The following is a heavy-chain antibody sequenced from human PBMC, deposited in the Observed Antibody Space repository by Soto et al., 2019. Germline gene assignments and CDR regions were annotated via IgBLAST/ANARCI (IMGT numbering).Heavy chain of an antibody. Sequence: QVQLVESGGGLVKPGGSLRLSCAASGFTLSDYDRSWIRQAPGKGLEWVSCITGSGSTIYYADSVKGRFTISRDNAKNSLFLKMNSLRVEDTAVYYCARTHFYYHYMDVWGKGTTVTVSS. CDR2: ITGSGSTI. V-gene: IGHV3-11*01. CDR1: GFTLSDYD. J-gene: IGHJ6*03. CDR3: ARTHFYYHYMDV.